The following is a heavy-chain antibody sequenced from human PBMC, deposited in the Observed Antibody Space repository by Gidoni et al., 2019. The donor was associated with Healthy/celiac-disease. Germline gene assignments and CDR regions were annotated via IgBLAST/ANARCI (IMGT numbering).Heavy chain of an antibody. Sequence: EVQLVESGGGLVQPGGSLRLSCAASGFTSRSYSMNWVRQAPGKGLEWVSYISSSSSTIYYADSVKGRFTISRDNAKNSLYLQMNSLRDEDTAVYYCARKVGYSSPAYYYYGMDVWGQGTTVTVSS. V-gene: IGHV3-48*02. CDR3: ARKVGYSSPAYYYYGMDV. CDR2: ISSSSSTI. D-gene: IGHD4-4*01. J-gene: IGHJ6*02. CDR1: GFTSRSYS.